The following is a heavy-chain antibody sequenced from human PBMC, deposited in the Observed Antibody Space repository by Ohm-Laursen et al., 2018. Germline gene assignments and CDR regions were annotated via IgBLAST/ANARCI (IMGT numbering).Heavy chain of an antibody. J-gene: IGHJ6*02. CDR3: ARCGRIAARQRGYYGMDV. Sequence: LSLTCAVYGGSFRGYYWSWIRQPPGKGLEWIGEINHSGSTNYNPSLKSRVTISVDTSKNQFSLKLSSVTAADTAVYYCARCGRIAARQRGYYGMDVWGQGTTVTVSS. D-gene: IGHD6-6*01. CDR1: GGSFRGYY. CDR2: INHSGST. V-gene: IGHV4-34*01.